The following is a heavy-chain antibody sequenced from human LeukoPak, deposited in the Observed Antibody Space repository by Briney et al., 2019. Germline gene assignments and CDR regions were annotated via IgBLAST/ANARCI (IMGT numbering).Heavy chain of an antibody. Sequence: GSSVKVSCKASGGTFSSYAISWVRQAPGQGLEWMGGIIPIFGTPNYAQKFQGRVSITTDESTSTAYMELSSLRSEDTAVYYRARLTTGNLGYWGQGTLVTVSS. CDR1: GGTFSSYA. J-gene: IGHJ4*02. D-gene: IGHD4-11*01. CDR2: IIPIFGTP. CDR3: ARLTTGNLGY. V-gene: IGHV1-69*05.